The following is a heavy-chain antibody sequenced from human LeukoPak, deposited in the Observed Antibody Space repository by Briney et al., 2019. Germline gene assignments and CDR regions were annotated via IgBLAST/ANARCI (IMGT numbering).Heavy chain of an antibody. CDR1: GGSISSCY. CDR2: IYYSGST. Sequence: PSETLSLTCTVSGGSISSCYWSWIRQPPGKGLEWIGYIYYSGSTNYNPSLKSRVTISVDTSKNQFSLKLSSVTAADTAVYYCARHLESYYDSSGYPLDAFDIWGQGTMVTVSS. J-gene: IGHJ3*02. V-gene: IGHV4-59*08. D-gene: IGHD3-22*01. CDR3: ARHLESYYDSSGYPLDAFDI.